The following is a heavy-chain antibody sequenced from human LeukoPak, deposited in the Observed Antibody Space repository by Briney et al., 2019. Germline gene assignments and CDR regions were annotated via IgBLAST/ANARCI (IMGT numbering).Heavy chain of an antibody. Sequence: SETLSLTCAVYGGSFSGYYWSWIRQPPGKGLEWIGEINHSGSTNYNPSLKSRVTISVDTSKNQFSLKLSSVTAADTAVYYCARDPRYGSYYYYGMDVWGQGTTVTVSS. D-gene: IGHD3-10*01. J-gene: IGHJ6*02. CDR3: ARDPRYGSYYYYGMDV. CDR1: GGSFSGYY. CDR2: INHSGST. V-gene: IGHV4-34*01.